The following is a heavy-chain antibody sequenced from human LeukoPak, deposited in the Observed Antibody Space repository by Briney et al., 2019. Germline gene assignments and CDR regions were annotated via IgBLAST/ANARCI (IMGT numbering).Heavy chain of an antibody. CDR1: GFTFSSYA. D-gene: IGHD2-15*01. CDR2: ISYDGSNK. J-gene: IGHJ4*02. V-gene: IGHV3-30*04. Sequence: PGRSLRLSCAASGFTFSSYAMHWVRQAPGKGLEWVAVISYDGSNKYYADSVKGRFTISRDNSKNTLHLQMNSLRAEDTAVYYCARDWGYCSGGSCYSFDYWGQGTLVTVSS. CDR3: ARDWGYCSGGSCYSFDY.